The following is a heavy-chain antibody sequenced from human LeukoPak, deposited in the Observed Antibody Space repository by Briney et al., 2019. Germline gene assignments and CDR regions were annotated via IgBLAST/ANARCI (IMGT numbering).Heavy chain of an antibody. D-gene: IGHD2-2*01. V-gene: IGHV3-30*03. Sequence: QPGGSLRLSCAASGFTFSSYSMHWVRQAPGKGLEWVAVISYDGSNKYYADSVKGRFTISRDNSKNTLYLQMNSLRAEDTAVYYCARDADIVVVPAALGQFDYWGQGTLVTVSS. CDR1: GFTFSSYS. CDR2: ISYDGSNK. J-gene: IGHJ4*02. CDR3: ARDADIVVVPAALGQFDY.